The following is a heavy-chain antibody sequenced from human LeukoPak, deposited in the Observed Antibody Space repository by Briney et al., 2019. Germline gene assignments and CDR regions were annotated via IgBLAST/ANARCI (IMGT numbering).Heavy chain of an antibody. CDR2: ISEDGSEK. CDR3: AKEAQLWYVRSPFDY. J-gene: IGHJ4*02. V-gene: IGHV3-7*03. Sequence: GGSLRLSCAASGFTLSPYWMSWVRQAPGKGLEWVATISEDGSEKYYVDSVKGRFSVSRDNAKNSLYLEMNSLRAEDTAVYYCAKEAQLWYVRSPFDYWGQGTLVTVSS. CDR1: GFTLSPYW. D-gene: IGHD5-18*01.